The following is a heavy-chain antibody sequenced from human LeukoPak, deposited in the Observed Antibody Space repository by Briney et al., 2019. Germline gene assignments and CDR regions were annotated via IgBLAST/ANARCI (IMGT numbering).Heavy chain of an antibody. CDR2: TTSDESNK. CDR1: GFSFSSYA. D-gene: IGHD5-18*01. Sequence: PGGSLRLSCAASGFSFSSYAMHWVRQAAGKGLEWVAITTSDESNKHYADSVKGRFTISRDNSKNTLYLQMNSLRAGGTAVYYCARESGALRGYSFGLWGQGTLVTVSS. J-gene: IGHJ4*02. CDR3: ARESGALRGYSFGL. V-gene: IGHV3-30-3*01.